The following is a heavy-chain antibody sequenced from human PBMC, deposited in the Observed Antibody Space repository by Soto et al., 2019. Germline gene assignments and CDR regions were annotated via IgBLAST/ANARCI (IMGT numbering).Heavy chain of an antibody. V-gene: IGHV4-59*08. D-gene: IGHD3-10*01. CDR3: ASRKSSPYFAY. CDR1: GGPLTTYF. CDR2: VYYIGST. Sequence: PSETLSLTCNVSGGPLTTYFWSWIRQPPGKGLECIGYVYYIGSTNYNPSLQSRLTISVDTSKNQFSLKLSSVTAADTAVYYCASRKSSPYFAYWGQGTLVTVSS. J-gene: IGHJ4*02.